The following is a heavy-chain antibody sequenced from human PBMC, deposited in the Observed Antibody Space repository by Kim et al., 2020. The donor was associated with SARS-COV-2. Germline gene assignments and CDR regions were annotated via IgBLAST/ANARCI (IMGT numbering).Heavy chain of an antibody. CDR3: ANYGSPTTAYDY. CDR1: GGSISGSSYY. Sequence: SETLSLTCTVSGGSISGSSYYWGWIRQPPGKGLEWIGSIYYSGSTYYNPSLKSRVTISVDTSKNQFSLELSSVTAADTAVYYCANYGSPTTAYDYWGQGTLVTVSS. J-gene: IGHJ4*02. CDR2: IYYSGST. D-gene: IGHD1-26*01. V-gene: IGHV4-39*01.